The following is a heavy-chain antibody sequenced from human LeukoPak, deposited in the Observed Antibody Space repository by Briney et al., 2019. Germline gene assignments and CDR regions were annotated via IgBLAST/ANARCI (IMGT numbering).Heavy chain of an antibody. V-gene: IGHV1-18*01. Sequence: ASVKVSFKASGYTFISFGISWVRQAPGHGLEWIGWISLYKGNTNYAQNVQGRVTMTTDTSTDTAYMELRSLRSDDTAVYYCARGYSSGSYPYFDYWGQGTLVTVSS. CDR1: GYTFISFG. J-gene: IGHJ4*02. D-gene: IGHD3-22*01. CDR3: ARGYSSGSYPYFDY. CDR2: ISLYKGNT.